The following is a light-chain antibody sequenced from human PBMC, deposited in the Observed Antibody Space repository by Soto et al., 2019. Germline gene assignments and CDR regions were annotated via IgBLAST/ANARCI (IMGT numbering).Light chain of an antibody. J-gene: IGKJ2*01. CDR2: GAS. CDR3: QQYVSSPHT. Sequence: EIVLTQSPGTLSLSPGERATLSCRASQSVSSSYLACYQHKPGQAPRLLIYGASSRATGIPDRFSGSGSGTDFTLTISRLEPEDLAVYYCQQYVSSPHTFGQGTKLEIK. CDR1: QSVSSSY. V-gene: IGKV3-20*01.